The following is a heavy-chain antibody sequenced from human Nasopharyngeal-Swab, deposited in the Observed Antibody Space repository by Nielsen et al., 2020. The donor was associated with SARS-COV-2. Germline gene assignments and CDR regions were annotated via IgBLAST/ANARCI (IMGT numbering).Heavy chain of an antibody. V-gene: IGHV4-34*01. CDR2: ISHSGST. J-gene: IGHJ4*02. Sequence: SETLSLTCAVYGGSFSGYYWSWIRQPPGKGLEWIGEISHSGSTNYNPSLKSRVTISVDTSKNQFSLKLSSVTAADTAVYYCASFGAYCGGDCSYYFDYWGQGTLVTVSP. CDR1: GGSFSGYY. D-gene: IGHD2-21*02. CDR3: ASFGAYCGGDCSYYFDY.